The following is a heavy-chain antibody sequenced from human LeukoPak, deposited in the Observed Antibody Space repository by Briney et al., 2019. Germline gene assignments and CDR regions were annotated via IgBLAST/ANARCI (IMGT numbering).Heavy chain of an antibody. CDR2: IYYSGST. J-gene: IGHJ4*02. CDR3: ARSTVEMATIPSYFDY. Sequence: SETLSLTCTVSGGSISSSSYYWGWIRQPPGKGLEWIGSIYYSGSTYYNPSLKSRVTISVDTSKNQFSLKLSSVTAADTAVYYCARSTVEMATIPSYFDYWGQGTLVTVSS. CDR1: GGSISSSSYY. V-gene: IGHV4-39*07. D-gene: IGHD5-24*01.